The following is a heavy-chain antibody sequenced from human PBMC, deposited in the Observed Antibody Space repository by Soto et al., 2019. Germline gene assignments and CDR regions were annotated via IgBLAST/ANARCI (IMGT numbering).Heavy chain of an antibody. V-gene: IGHV3-30*03. CDR3: AIIYIYGSCSYSIDY. D-gene: IGHD3-10*01. J-gene: IGHJ4*02. CDR2: ISYDGSNK. Sequence: GGSLRLSCAASGFTFSSYGMHWVRQAPGKGLEWVAVISYDGSNKYYADSVKGRFTISRDNSKNTLYLQMNSLRAEDTAVYYCAIIYIYGSCSYSIDYWGQGTLVTVSS. CDR1: GFTFSSYG.